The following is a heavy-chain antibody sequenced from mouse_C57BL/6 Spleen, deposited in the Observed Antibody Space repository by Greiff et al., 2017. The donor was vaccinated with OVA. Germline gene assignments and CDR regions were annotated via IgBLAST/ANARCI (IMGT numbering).Heavy chain of an antibody. D-gene: IGHD2-1*01. CDR2: IDPENGDT. CDR3: TMRGNYVFDY. V-gene: IGHV14-4*01. CDR1: GFNIKDDY. J-gene: IGHJ2*01. Sequence: VQLKESGAELVRPGASVKLSCTASGFNIKDDYMHWVKQRPEQGLEWIGWIDPENGDTEYASKFQGKATITADTSSNTAYLQLSSLTSEDTAVYYCTMRGNYVFDYWGQGTTLTVSS.